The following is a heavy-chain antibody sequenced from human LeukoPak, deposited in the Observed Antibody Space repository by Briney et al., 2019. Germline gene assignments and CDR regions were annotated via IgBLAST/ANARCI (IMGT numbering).Heavy chain of an antibody. CDR2: IYYSGST. D-gene: IGHD6-19*01. CDR3: ARHRDSSGWYYFDY. J-gene: IGHJ4*02. V-gene: IGHV4-59*08. Sequence: SETLSLTCTVSGGSISSYYWSWIRQPPGKGLEWIGYIYYSGSTNYNPSLKSRVTISVDTSKNQFSLKLSSVTAADTAVYYCARHRDSSGWYYFDYWGQGTLVTVSS. CDR1: GGSISSYY.